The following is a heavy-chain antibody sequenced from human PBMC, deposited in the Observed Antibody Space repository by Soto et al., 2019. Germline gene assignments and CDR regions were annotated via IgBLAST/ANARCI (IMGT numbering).Heavy chain of an antibody. CDR1: GGSFSGYY. Sequence: QVQLQQWGAGLLKPSETLSLTCAVYGGSFSGYYWSWIRQPPGKGLEWIGEINHSGSTNYNPSLKRRVAISVDASKNQFSLKLSSVTAADTAVYYCARGHVLRFLEGRAKPYYYYYGMDVWGQGTTVTVSS. V-gene: IGHV4-34*01. CDR2: INHSGST. D-gene: IGHD3-3*01. J-gene: IGHJ6*02. CDR3: ARGHVLRFLEGRAKPYYYYYGMDV.